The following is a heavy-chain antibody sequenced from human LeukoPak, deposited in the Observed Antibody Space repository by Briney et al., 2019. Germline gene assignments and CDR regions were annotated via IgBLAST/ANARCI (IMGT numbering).Heavy chain of an antibody. CDR2: INWNGGST. J-gene: IGHJ5*02. CDR3: ARGGIMITFGGVIKRLNWFDT. Sequence: GGSLRLSCAASGFTFDDYGMSWVRQAPGKGLEWVSGINWNGGSTGYADSVKGRFTISRDNSKNTLYLQMNSLRAEDTAVYYCARGGIMITFGGVIKRLNWFDTWGQGTLVTVSS. D-gene: IGHD3-16*02. V-gene: IGHV3-20*04. CDR1: GFTFDDYG.